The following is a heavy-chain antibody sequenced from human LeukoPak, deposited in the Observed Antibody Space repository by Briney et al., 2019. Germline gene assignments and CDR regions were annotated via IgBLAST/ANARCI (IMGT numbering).Heavy chain of an antibody. Sequence: GGSLRLSCAASGFSFSSYAMSWVRQAPGKGLEWVSYISSSSSTIYYADSVKGRFTISRDNAKNSLYLQMNSLRDEDTAVYYCARDVSITIFGVVTYGMDVWGQGTTVTVSS. D-gene: IGHD3-3*01. CDR3: ARDVSITIFGVVTYGMDV. CDR2: ISSSSSTI. J-gene: IGHJ6*02. CDR1: GFSFSSYA. V-gene: IGHV3-48*02.